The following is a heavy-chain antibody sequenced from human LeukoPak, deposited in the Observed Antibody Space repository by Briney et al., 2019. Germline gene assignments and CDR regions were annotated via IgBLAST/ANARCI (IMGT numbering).Heavy chain of an antibody. CDR3: ARTRTGFYLDY. V-gene: IGHV3-20*04. CDR1: GFTFDDYA. CDR2: INWNGGST. J-gene: IGHJ4*02. D-gene: IGHD3-16*02. Sequence: GGSLRLSCAASGFTFDDYAMSWVRQAPGKGLEWVSGINWNGGSTGYADSVKGRFTISRDNAKNSLYLQMNSLRAEDSALYYCARTRTGFYLDYWGQGTLVTVSS.